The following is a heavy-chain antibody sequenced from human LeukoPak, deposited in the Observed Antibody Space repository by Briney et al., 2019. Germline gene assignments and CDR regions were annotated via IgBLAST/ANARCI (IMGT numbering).Heavy chain of an antibody. V-gene: IGHV3-74*01. CDR1: GFTFSSYW. CDR2: ISSAGTST. D-gene: IGHD2-2*01. J-gene: IGHJ3*02. CDR3: ELGYCSSTSCPRAAFDI. Sequence: GGSLRLSCAASGFTFSSYWMHWVRQAPGKGLVWVSRISSAGTSTSYADSVKGRFTISRDNAKNTLYLQMNSLRAEDTAVYYCELGYCSSTSCPRAAFDIWGQGTMVTVSS.